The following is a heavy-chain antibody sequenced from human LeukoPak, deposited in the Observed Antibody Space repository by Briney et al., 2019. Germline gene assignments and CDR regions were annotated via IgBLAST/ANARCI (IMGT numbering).Heavy chain of an antibody. V-gene: IGHV3-30*04. J-gene: IGHJ4*02. Sequence: PGGSLRLSCAASGFTSSIYPMHWVRQAPGKGLEWVAVIAYDGSYKYYADSVRGRFTISRDNFKNTLYLQMNSLRDEDTAIYYCAKWSGLPSYYYGSGMAPYYFDYWGQGTLVTVSS. D-gene: IGHD3-10*01. CDR1: GFTSSIYP. CDR2: IAYDGSYK. CDR3: AKWSGLPSYYYGSGMAPYYFDY.